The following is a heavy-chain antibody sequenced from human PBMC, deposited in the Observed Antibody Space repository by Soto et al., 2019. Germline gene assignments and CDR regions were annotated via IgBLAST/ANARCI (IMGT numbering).Heavy chain of an antibody. J-gene: IGHJ3*02. CDR3: ARETLRDTIDI. D-gene: IGHD5-18*01. CDR1: GFDCRSYE. CDR2: IRANDESI. Sequence: PGGALRLSCVASGFDCRSYEMNWVRQAPGKGLEWVSNIRANDESIYYADSVKGRVSVSRDNANNSLFLEMNSLRVDDTAVYYCARETLRDTIDIWGQGTMVTVSS. V-gene: IGHV3-48*03.